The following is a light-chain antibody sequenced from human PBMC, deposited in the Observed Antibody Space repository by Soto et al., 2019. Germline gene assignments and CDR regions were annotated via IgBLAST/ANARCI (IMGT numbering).Light chain of an antibody. CDR1: SSNIGRNT. CDR2: NNN. V-gene: IGLV1-44*01. Sequence: QSVLTQPPSASGTPGQRVTISCSGSSSNIGRNTVNWYQQLPGTAPKVLIYNNNQRPSGVPDRFSGSKSGTSASLAISGLQSEDEADYYCAAWADSLNGHVCGTGTKLTVL. J-gene: IGLJ1*01. CDR3: AAWADSLNGHV.